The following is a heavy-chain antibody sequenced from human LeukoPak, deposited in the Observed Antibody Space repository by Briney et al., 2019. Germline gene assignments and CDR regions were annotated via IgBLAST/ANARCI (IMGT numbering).Heavy chain of an antibody. CDR1: GYTFTSYA. J-gene: IGHJ3*02. CDR2: INAGDGNT. V-gene: IGHV1-3*01. Sequence: ASVKVSCKASGYTFTSYAMHWVRQAPGQRLEWMGWINAGDGNTKYSQKFQGRVTITRDTSASTAYMELSSLRSEDTAVYYCARDHTYCGGDCYPYDASDIWGQGTMVTVSS. CDR3: ARDHTYCGGDCYPYDASDI. D-gene: IGHD2-21*02.